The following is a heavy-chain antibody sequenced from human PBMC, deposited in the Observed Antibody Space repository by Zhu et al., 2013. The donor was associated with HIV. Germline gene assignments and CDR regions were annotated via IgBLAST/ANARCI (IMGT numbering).Heavy chain of an antibody. CDR1: GFTFTSSA. CDR3: AADQQLGTYRLANY. V-gene: IGHV1-58*01. Sequence: QMQAGAVWAEVKKPGTSVKVSCKASGFTFTSSAVQWVRQARGQRLEWIGWIVVGSGNTNYAQKFQERVTITRDMSTSTAYMELSSLRSEDTAVYYCAADQQLGTYRLANYWGQGTLVTVSS. J-gene: IGHJ4*02. CDR2: IVVGSGNT. D-gene: IGHD3-16*01.